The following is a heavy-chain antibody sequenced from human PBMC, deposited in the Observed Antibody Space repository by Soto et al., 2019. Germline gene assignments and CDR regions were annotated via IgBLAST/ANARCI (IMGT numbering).Heavy chain of an antibody. J-gene: IGHJ6*02. V-gene: IGHV4-4*02. CDR3: ARLHGYCISSSCHGHYAMDV. CDR2: VYHSGTT. D-gene: IGHD2-2*01. CDR1: GGSISTSNW. Sequence: SESLSLTCAVSGGSISTSNWWSWVRQPPGKGLEWIGEVYHSGTTYYNPSLNSRVTVSVDTSKNQFSLKVTSVTAADTAVYYCARLHGYCISSSCHGHYAMDVWGQGTAVTVSS.